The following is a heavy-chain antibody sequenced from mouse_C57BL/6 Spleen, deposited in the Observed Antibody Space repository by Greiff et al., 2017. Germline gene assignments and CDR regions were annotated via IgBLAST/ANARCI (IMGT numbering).Heavy chain of an antibody. D-gene: IGHD2-1*01. V-gene: IGHV1-42*01. CDR3: ARIYYGNLYYYAMDY. Sequence: VQLKESGPELVKPGASVKISCKASGYSFTGYYMNWVKQSPEKSLEWIGEINPSTGGTTYNQKFKAKATLTVDKSSSTAYMQLKSLTSEDSAVYYCARIYYGNLYYYAMDYWGQGTSVTVSS. J-gene: IGHJ4*01. CDR2: INPSTGGT. CDR1: GYSFTGYY.